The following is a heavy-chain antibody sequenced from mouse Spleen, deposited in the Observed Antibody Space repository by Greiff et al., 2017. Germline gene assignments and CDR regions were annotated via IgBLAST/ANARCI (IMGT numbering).Heavy chain of an antibody. Sequence: QVQLKQSGAELVRPGASVTLSCKASGYTFTDYEMHWVKQTPVHGLEWIGAIDPETGGTAYNQKFKGKAILTADKSSSTAYMELRSLTSEDSAVYYCTRKRFGTTVVASFDYWGQGTTLTVSS. CDR1: GYTFTDYE. J-gene: IGHJ2*01. V-gene: IGHV1-15*01. D-gene: IGHD1-1*01. CDR3: TRKRFGTTVVASFDY. CDR2: IDPETGGT.